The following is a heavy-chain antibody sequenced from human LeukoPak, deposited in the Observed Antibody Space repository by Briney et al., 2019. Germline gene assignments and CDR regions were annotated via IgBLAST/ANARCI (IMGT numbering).Heavy chain of an antibody. CDR2: ISYDGSNK. Sequence: GGSLRLSCAASGFTFSSYGMHWVRQAPGKGLEWVAVISYDGSNKYYADSVKGRFTISRDNSKNTLYLQMNSLRAEDTAVYYCAKGQYNWKRAFFDYWGQGTLVTVSS. J-gene: IGHJ4*02. V-gene: IGHV3-30*18. CDR1: GFTFSSYG. CDR3: AKGQYNWKRAFFDY. D-gene: IGHD1-20*01.